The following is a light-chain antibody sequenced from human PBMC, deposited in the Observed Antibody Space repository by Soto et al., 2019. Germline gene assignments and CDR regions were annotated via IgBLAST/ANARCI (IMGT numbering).Light chain of an antibody. V-gene: IGKV3-15*01. CDR3: QHYANWPLT. CDR1: QGIGST. CDR2: DTS. J-gene: IGKJ4*01. Sequence: EIVMTQSPATLSVSPGEGATISCRASQGIGSTLAWYQQKPGQTPRLLIYDTSIRATGVPARFRGSASGTEFTLTITSLQSEDFAVYYCQHYANWPLTFGGGTRVESK.